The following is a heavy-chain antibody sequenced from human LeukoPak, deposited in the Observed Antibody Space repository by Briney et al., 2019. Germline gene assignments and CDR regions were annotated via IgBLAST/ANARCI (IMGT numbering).Heavy chain of an antibody. D-gene: IGHD3-10*01. V-gene: IGHV4-34*01. Sequence: SETLSLTCAVYGGSFSGYYWSWIRQPPGKGLEWIGEINHSGSTNYNPSLKSRVTISVDTSKNQFSLKLSSVTAADTAVYYCASAWSSGRHAFDIWGQGTMVTVSS. CDR2: INHSGST. CDR1: GGSFSGYY. CDR3: ASAWSSGRHAFDI. J-gene: IGHJ3*02.